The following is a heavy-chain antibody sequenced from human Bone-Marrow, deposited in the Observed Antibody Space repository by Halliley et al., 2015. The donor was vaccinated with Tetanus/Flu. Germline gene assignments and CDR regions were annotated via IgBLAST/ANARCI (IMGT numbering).Heavy chain of an antibody. D-gene: IGHD7-27*01. CDR3: ARDGPGDDAFDI. Sequence: ISHTGPTNSTAPLKSRVTISVDKSKNQMSLNLISVTAADTAVYYCARDGPGDDAFDIWGQGTTVTVSS. CDR2: ISHTGPT. V-gene: IGHV4-4*02. J-gene: IGHJ3*02.